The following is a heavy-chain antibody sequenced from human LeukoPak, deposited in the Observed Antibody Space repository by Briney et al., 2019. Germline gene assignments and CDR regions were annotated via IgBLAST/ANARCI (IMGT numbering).Heavy chain of an antibody. CDR3: ARDADSAAREYFQH. CDR2: IIPIFGTA. J-gene: IGHJ1*01. V-gene: IGHV1-69*01. Sequence: ASVKVSCKTSGGTFSSYAISWVRQAPGQGLEWMGGIIPIFGTANYAQKFQGRVTITADESTSTAYMELSSLRSEDTVVYYCARDADSAAREYFQHWGQGTLVTVSS. D-gene: IGHD6-6*01. CDR1: GGTFSSYA.